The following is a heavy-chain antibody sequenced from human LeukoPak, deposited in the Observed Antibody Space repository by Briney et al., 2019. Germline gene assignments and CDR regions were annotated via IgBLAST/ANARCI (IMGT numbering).Heavy chain of an antibody. CDR3: ARYIVGATRGYFDY. CDR1: GGTFSSYA. J-gene: IGHJ4*02. Sequence: GASVKVSCKASGGTFSSYAISWVRQAPGQGLEWMGGIIPIFGTANYAQKFQGRVTITADESTSTAYMELSSLRSEDTAVYYCARYIVGATRGYFDYWGQGTLVTVSS. D-gene: IGHD1-26*01. CDR2: IIPIFGTA. V-gene: IGHV1-69*13.